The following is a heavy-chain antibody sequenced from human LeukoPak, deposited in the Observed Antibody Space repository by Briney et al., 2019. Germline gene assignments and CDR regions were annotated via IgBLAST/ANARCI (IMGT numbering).Heavy chain of an antibody. V-gene: IGHV4-38-2*02. CDR3: ARINFNPDY. CDR1: GYSISRGYH. CDR2: VHHSGAT. J-gene: IGHJ4*02. D-gene: IGHD1-14*01. Sequence: SETLSLTCSVSGYSISRGYHWAWARQPPGKGLEWIGSVHHSGATYYNPSLNSRLIISADTSKNQFSLKMDSVTAADTAVYYCARINFNPDYWGQGTLVSVSS.